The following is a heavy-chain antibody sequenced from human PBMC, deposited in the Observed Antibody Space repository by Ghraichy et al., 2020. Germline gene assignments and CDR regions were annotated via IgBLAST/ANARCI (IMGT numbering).Heavy chain of an antibody. V-gene: IGHV4-59*01. Sequence: SQTLSLTCTVSGGSISGDYWSWIRQPPGKGLEWIGYIYYSGSTNYNPSLKSRVTISVDTSKNQFSLKLSSVTAADTAVYYCAREVVGVTRTGGRNYYYYYGMDVWGQGTTVTGPS. CDR3: AREVVGVTRTGGRNYYYYYGMDV. CDR2: IYYSGST. J-gene: IGHJ6*02. D-gene: IGHD3-22*01. CDR1: GGSISGDY.